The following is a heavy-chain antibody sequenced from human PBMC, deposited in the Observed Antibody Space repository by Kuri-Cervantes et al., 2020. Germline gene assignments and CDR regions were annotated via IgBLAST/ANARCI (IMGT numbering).Heavy chain of an antibody. CDR3: ARPSYSGYDPPFDY. D-gene: IGHD5-12*01. CDR2: INYRGTT. Sequence: SETLSLTCTVSGGSISSGNYYWAWIRQPPGKGLEWIGSINYRGTTYYNPSLKSRVTISVDTSKNQFSLKLSSVTAADTAVYYCARPSYSGYDPPFDYWGQGTLVTVSS. V-gene: IGHV4-39*01. CDR1: GGSISSGNYY. J-gene: IGHJ4*02.